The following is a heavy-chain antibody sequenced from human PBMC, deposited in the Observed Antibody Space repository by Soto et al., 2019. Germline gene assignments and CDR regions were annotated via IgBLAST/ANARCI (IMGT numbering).Heavy chain of an antibody. CDR1: GFTVSAYT. V-gene: IGHV3-48*02. J-gene: IGHJ6*02. CDR3: ARTGADVGLDV. CDR2: INSGHNPI. D-gene: IGHD1-1*01. Sequence: PVWSLRLSCAGSGFTVSAYTMNWVRQAPGKGLEWVSYINSGHNPIYYADSVKGRFTISRDDAKNSLYLQMNSLRDEDTAVYYCARTGADVGLDVWGQGTTVTVSS.